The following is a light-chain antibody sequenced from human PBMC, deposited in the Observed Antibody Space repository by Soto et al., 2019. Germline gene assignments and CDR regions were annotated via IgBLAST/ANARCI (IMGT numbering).Light chain of an antibody. J-gene: IGKJ4*01. CDR3: QQYGSSPLT. CDR2: GAS. CDR1: QSVSSSY. V-gene: IGKV3-20*01. Sequence: EIVLTQSPGTLSVSPGQRATLSCRASQSVSSSYLAWYQVKPGQAPRILIHGASSRATGIPDRFSGSGSGTDFTLIISRLEPDDFAVYFCQQYGSSPLTFGGGTKVEIK.